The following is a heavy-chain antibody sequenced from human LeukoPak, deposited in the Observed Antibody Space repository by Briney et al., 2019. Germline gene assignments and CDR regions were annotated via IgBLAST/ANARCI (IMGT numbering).Heavy chain of an antibody. CDR2: LCSGGST. CDR3: ARKVGYGYALDY. Sequence: PWGSLSLSCAASGFTVSSNCMTWIRQAPGMGLEWVSVLCSGGSTYYADSVKGRFTISTDNSKNTLYLQMNSLRAEDTAVYYCARKVGYGYALDYWGQGTLVTVSS. D-gene: IGHD5-18*01. CDR1: GFTVSSNC. J-gene: IGHJ4*02. V-gene: IGHV3-53*01.